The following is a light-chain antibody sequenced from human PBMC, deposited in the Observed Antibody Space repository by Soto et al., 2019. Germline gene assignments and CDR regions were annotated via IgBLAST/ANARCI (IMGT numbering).Light chain of an antibody. J-gene: IGKJ1*01. V-gene: IGKV3-15*01. CDR2: RAS. CDR1: QNIYYN. Sequence: ILMTQSPATLSVSPGESATLSCRASQNIYYNVAWYQQRPGQAPRLLIYRASTRATGVPARFSGSGSGTELTLTIRRLKSEDFTVYSCLQYHNLWAFGPGTKV. CDR3: LQYHNLWA.